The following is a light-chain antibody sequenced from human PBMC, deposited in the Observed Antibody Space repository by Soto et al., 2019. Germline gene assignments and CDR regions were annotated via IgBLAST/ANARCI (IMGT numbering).Light chain of an antibody. CDR2: AAS. J-gene: IGKJ4*01. CDR3: QQANSFPFT. CDR1: QGISIW. Sequence: DIQMTQSPSSVSASVGDRVTITCRASQGISIWLAWYQHKPGKAPKLLIYAASSLKTVVPSRFSSSGSGREFTLTISSLQPEDFATYYCQQANSFPFTFGGGTKLEIK. V-gene: IGKV1-12*01.